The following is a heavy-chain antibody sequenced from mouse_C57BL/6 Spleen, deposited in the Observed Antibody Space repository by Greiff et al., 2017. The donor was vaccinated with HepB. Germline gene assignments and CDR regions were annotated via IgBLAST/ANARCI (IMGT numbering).Heavy chain of an antibody. CDR3: ARSGNWGSMDY. J-gene: IGHJ4*01. D-gene: IGHD4-1*01. CDR2: IHPNSGRT. V-gene: IGHV1-64*01. CDR1: GYTFTSYW. Sequence: QVQLQQPGAELVKPGASVKLSCKASGYTFTSYWMHWVKQRPGQGLEWIGMIHPNSGRTNYNEKFKSKATLTVDTSSSTAYMQLSSLPSEDSAVYYCARSGNWGSMDYWGQGTSVTVSS.